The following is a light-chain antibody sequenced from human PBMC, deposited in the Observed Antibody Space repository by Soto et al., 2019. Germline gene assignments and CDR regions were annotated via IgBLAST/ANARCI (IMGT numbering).Light chain of an antibody. CDR3: GTWDRSLDTVI. CDR1: SSNIGNNY. Sequence: QSVLTQPPSVSAAPGQMVTISCSGSSSNIGNNYVSWYQQLPGTAPKLLIYDNSKRPSGIPDRFSGSKSGTSATLGITGLQTGDEDDYYCGTWDRSLDTVIFGGGTKLTVL. CDR2: DNS. V-gene: IGLV1-51*01. J-gene: IGLJ2*01.